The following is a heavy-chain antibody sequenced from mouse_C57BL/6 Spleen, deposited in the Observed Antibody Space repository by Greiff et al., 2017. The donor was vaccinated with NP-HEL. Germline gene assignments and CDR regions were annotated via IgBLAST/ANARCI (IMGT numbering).Heavy chain of an antibody. V-gene: IGHV5-9-1*02. J-gene: IGHJ4*01. CDR1: GFTFSSYA. Sequence: EVKLQESGEGLVKPGGSLKLSCAASGFTFSSYAMSWVRQTPETRLEWVAYISSGGDYIYYADTVQGRFPISRDNARNTLYLQMSSLKSEDTAMYYCTREGGSGYYYAMDYWGQGTSVTVSS. D-gene: IGHD1-1*01. CDR2: ISSGGDYI. CDR3: TREGGSGYYYAMDY.